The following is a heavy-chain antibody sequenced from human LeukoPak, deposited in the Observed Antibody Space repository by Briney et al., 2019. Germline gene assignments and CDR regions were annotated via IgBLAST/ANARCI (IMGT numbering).Heavy chain of an antibody. CDR2: IYYSGST. CDR3: ARGLMMAVAGRGEFHY. D-gene: IGHD6-13*01. CDR1: GGSISSYY. J-gene: IGHJ4*02. Sequence: SETLSLSCIVPGGSISSYYWSWIRQPPGKGLEWIGYIYYSGSTNYNPSLKSRVTISVDTSKNQFSLKLSSVTAADTAVYYCARGLMMAVAGRGEFHYWGQGTLVTVPS. V-gene: IGHV4-59*01.